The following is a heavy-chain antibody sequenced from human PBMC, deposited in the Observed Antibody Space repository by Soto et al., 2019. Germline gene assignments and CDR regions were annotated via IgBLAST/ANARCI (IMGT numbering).Heavy chain of an antibody. D-gene: IGHD5-18*01. CDR1: GFTFSPHA. CDR2: ISYEGSNK. Sequence: HPGGSLRLSCAASGFTFSPHAMHWVRQGPGKGLEWVAVISYEGSNKYYADSVKGRFTISRDNSKNTLYLQMNSLRAEDTAVYYCAREGNTGYDYSYYYGMDVWGQGTTVTVSS. CDR3: AREGNTGYDYSYYYGMDV. J-gene: IGHJ6*02. V-gene: IGHV3-30-3*01.